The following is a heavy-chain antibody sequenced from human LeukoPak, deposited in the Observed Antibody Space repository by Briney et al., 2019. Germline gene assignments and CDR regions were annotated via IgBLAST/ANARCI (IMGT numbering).Heavy chain of an antibody. J-gene: IGHJ4*02. D-gene: IGHD6-13*01. CDR2: IHYSGST. CDR1: GDSIRSYY. CDR3: ARESSAGTLGY. V-gene: IGHV4-59*12. Sequence: AETLSLTRTVSGDSIRSYYWSWIRQPPGKGLEWIGNIHYSGSTKYNPSLKSRVTISVDTSKNQFSLKLSSVAAADTAVYYCARESSAGTLGYWGQGTLVTVSS.